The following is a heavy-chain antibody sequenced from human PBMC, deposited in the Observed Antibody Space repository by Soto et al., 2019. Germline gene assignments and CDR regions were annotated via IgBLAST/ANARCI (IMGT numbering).Heavy chain of an antibody. J-gene: IGHJ5*02. CDR1: GGSFSGYY. V-gene: IGHV4-34*01. CDR3: ARGVRWQWLGGYNWFDP. D-gene: IGHD6-19*01. Sequence: QVQLQQWGAGLLEPSETLSLTCAVYGGSFSGYYWSWIRQPPGKGLEWIGEINHSGSTNYNPSLKSRVTISVDTSKNQFSLKLSSVTAADTAVYYCARGVRWQWLGGYNWFDPWGQGTLVTVSS. CDR2: INHSGST.